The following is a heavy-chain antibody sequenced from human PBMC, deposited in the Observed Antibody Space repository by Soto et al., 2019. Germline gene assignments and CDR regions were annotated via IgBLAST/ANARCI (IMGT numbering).Heavy chain of an antibody. Sequence: EEQLLESGGGLVQPGGSLRLSCAASGFTFSNHAMNWVRQSPGKGLGWVSGITARGGEAYYADSVRGRFTISRDNSKNTLSLQMTGLRGEDSARYYCTKDDYDFWSGYFSFWGQGTPVTVSS. CDR1: GFTFSNHA. D-gene: IGHD3-3*01. CDR3: TKDDYDFWSGYFSF. CDR2: ITARGGEA. J-gene: IGHJ4*01. V-gene: IGHV3-23*01.